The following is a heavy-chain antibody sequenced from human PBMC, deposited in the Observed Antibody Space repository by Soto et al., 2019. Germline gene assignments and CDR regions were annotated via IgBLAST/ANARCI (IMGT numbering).Heavy chain of an antibody. CDR3: ARSVRQQLIDR. D-gene: IGHD6-13*01. V-gene: IGHV4-34*01. Sequence: QVQLQQWGAGLLKPSETLSLTCAVYGGSFSGYYWSWIRQPPGKGLEWIGEINDSGSTNYNPSLKSRVTISVDTSKKQFSLKLSSVTAADTAVYYCARSVRQQLIDRWGQGTLVTVST. CDR2: INDSGST. CDR1: GGSFSGYY. J-gene: IGHJ5*02.